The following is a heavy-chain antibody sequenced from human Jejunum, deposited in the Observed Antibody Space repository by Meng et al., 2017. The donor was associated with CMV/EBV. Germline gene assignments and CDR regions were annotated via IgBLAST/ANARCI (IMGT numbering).Heavy chain of an antibody. Sequence: SGFTFTSYSIDWVRQAPGKGLEWLSYISGSSTYIYHADSVKGRFTISRDNAKNSVYLQMNSLRAEDTAVYYCARAIDYGDPNWFDPWGQGTLVTVSS. D-gene: IGHD4-17*01. V-gene: IGHV3-21*01. CDR2: ISGSSTYI. J-gene: IGHJ5*02. CDR1: GFTFTSYS. CDR3: ARAIDYGDPNWFDP.